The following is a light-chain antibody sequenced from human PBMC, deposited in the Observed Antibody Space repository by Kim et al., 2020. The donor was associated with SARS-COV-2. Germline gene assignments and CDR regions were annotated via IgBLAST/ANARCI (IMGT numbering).Light chain of an antibody. Sequence: ASVGDRATITGQASQVIRNDLGWDQQNPGRAPKRLIYGASSLQSGVPSRFSGSGSGTEFTLTISSVQPEEFATYFCLQHSTYPITFGQGTRLEIK. CDR3: LQHSTYPIT. CDR2: GAS. V-gene: IGKV1-17*01. CDR1: QVIRND. J-gene: IGKJ5*01.